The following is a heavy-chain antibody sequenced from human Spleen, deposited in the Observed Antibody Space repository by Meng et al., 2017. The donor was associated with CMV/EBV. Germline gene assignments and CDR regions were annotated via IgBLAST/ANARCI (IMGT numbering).Heavy chain of an antibody. V-gene: IGHV3-53*01. Sequence: GESLKISCAASGSTVSSNYMSWVRQAPGKGLEWVSIIYNNGDTSYADSVKGRFTISRDNSKNTLYLQMNGLRVEDTAVYYCAKGEPTFGYKRTLRLRSRRAPFDSWGQGTLVTVSS. CDR1: GSTVSSNY. CDR2: IYNNGDT. CDR3: AKGEPTFGYKRTLRLRSRRAPFDS. D-gene: IGHD4-17*01. J-gene: IGHJ4*02.